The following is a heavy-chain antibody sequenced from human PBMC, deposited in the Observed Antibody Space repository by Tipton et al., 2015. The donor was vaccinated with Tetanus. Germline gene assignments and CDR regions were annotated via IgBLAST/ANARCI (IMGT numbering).Heavy chain of an antibody. V-gene: IGHV4-31*03. CDR1: GASIANGGFY. D-gene: IGHD3-22*01. J-gene: IGHJ4*02. CDR2: ISYSGST. Sequence: TLSLTCTISGASIANGGFYYNWIRQHPGKGLEWIGFISYSGSTYYNPSLKSRVTISVDTSRNQFSLRLKSVTPADTAIYYCARFSYDSGGFYSYFDYWGRGTLVTVSS. CDR3: ARFSYDSGGFYSYFDY.